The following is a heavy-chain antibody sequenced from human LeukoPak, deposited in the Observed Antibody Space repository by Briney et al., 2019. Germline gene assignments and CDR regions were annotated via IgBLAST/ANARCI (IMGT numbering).Heavy chain of an antibody. CDR3: AHSNLYGSGSLPFDY. CDR1: GFSLSTSGVG. V-gene: IGHV2-5*02. J-gene: IGHJ4*02. Sequence: QSGPTLVKPTQTPTLTCTFSGFSLSTSGVGVGWIRQAPGKALECLARIYWDDDKSYSPSLKSRLTITKDTSKTQVVLTMTHMDPVDTATYYCAHSNLYGSGSLPFDYWGQGTLVTVSS. CDR2: IYWDDDK. D-gene: IGHD3-10*01.